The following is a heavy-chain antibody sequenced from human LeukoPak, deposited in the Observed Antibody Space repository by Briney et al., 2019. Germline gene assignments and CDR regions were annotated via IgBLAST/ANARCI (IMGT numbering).Heavy chain of an antibody. CDR2: INSDGSWT. Sequence: GGSLRVSCAASGFTFSSHAMSWVRQAPGKGLVWVSHINSDGSWTSYADSVKGRFTFSKGNAKNTVYLQMNNLRAEDTAVYYCVSFYETYWGRGTLVTVSS. CDR1: GFTFSSHA. V-gene: IGHV3-74*01. J-gene: IGHJ4*02. D-gene: IGHD2-2*01. CDR3: VSFYETY.